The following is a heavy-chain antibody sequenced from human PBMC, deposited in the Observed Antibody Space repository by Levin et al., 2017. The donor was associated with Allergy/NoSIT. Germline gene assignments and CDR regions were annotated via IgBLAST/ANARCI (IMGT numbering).Heavy chain of an antibody. D-gene: IGHD3-16*01. Sequence: PGESLKISCKGSGYDFTTRWIGWVRQMPGKGLEWMGSIYPGDSDTRYSPSFQGQVTISADKSISTAYLQWKTLRASDTAMFYCAIRSANYEYFDFWGQGAQVTVSS. CDR3: AIRSANYEYFDF. V-gene: IGHV5-51*01. J-gene: IGHJ4*02. CDR1: GYDFTTRW. CDR2: IYPGDSDT.